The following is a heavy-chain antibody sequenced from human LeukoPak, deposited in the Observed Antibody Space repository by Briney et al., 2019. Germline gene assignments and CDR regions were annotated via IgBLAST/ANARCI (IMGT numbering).Heavy chain of an antibody. CDR3: ARGDGSSSWYNAFDI. J-gene: IGHJ3*02. CDR1: GGSFSGYY. D-gene: IGHD6-13*01. V-gene: IGHV4-34*01. CDR2: INHSGST. Sequence: SETLSLTCAVYGGSFSGYYWSWIRQPPGKGLEWIGEINHSGSTNYNTPLKSRVTISVDTSKNQFSLKLSSVTAADTAVYYCARGDGSSSWYNAFDIWGQGTMVTVSS.